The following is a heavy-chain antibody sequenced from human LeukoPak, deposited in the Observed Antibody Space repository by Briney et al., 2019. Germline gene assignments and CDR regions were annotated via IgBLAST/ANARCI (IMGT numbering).Heavy chain of an antibody. CDR1: GSTFVNYS. CDR3: ARDRLANEGLQLYDF. V-gene: IGHV3-11*04. Sequence: SLRLSWALSGSTFVNYSIGSVRHGPGKWPEWILYISGSGYSKYDADSVKGRFTISRDNAKGSVFLQMNSLRVEDTAVYYCARDRLANEGLQLYDFWGQGTLVTVSS. J-gene: IGHJ4*02. D-gene: IGHD5-24*01. CDR2: ISGSGYSK.